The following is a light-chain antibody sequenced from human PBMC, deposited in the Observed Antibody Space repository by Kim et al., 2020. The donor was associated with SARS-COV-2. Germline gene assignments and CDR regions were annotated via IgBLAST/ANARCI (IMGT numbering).Light chain of an antibody. CDR3: QIYGRSPRT. J-gene: IGKJ1*01. Sequence: QAPRLLIYVASSRATGIADRFSGSRSGTDFTLAISRLEPEDFAVYNCQIYGRSPRTFGQGTKVDIK. V-gene: IGKV3-20*01. CDR2: VAS.